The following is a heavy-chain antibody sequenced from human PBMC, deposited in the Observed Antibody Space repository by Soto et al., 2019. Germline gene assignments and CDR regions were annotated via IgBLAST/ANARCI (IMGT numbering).Heavy chain of an antibody. CDR2: IYYSGST. J-gene: IGHJ5*02. Sequence: TLSLTCTVSGGSISSGDYYWSCIRQPPGKGLEWIGYIYYSGSTYYNPSLKSRVTISVDTSKNQFSLKLSSVTAADTAVYYCARVSDSSGYHRDNWFDPWGQGTLVTVSS. CDR3: ARVSDSSGYHRDNWFDP. D-gene: IGHD3-22*01. CDR1: GGSISSGDYY. V-gene: IGHV4-30-4*01.